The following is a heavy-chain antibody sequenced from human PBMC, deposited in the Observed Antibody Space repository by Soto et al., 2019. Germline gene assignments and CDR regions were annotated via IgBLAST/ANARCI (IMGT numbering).Heavy chain of an antibody. D-gene: IGHD3-22*01. Sequence: LRLSCAASGFTFSSYSMSWVRQAPGKGLEWVSGFRTSGDGGTTYYADSVKGRFTISRDNSKNTLYLQMNSLRAEDTAVYYCARDPRIPTMIAGARIFHYCGQGTLVTVSP. CDR3: ARDPRIPTMIAGARIFHY. J-gene: IGHJ4*02. CDR2: FRTSGDGGTT. V-gene: IGHV3-23*01. CDR1: GFTFSSYS.